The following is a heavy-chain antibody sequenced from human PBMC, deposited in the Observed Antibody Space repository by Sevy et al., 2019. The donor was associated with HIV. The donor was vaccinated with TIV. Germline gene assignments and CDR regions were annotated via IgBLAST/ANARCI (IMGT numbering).Heavy chain of an antibody. Sequence: GGSLRLSCAASGFTFSTYWMTWVRQAPGKGLEWVANIKQDGSEKYYVDSVKGRFTISRDNAKNSLYLQMNSLRAEDTAVYYSARDRRAFDYWGQRTLVTVSS. CDR2: IKQDGSEK. V-gene: IGHV3-7*01. CDR1: GFTFSTYW. CDR3: ARDRRAFDY. J-gene: IGHJ4*02.